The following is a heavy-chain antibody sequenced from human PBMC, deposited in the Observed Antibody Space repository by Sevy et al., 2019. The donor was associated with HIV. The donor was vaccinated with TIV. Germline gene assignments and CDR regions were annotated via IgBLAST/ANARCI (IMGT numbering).Heavy chain of an antibody. V-gene: IGHV3-23*01. CDR3: AKDLRGTSVSYFDY. D-gene: IGHD1-1*01. CDR1: GFTFSNFA. J-gene: IGHJ4*02. Sequence: GGSLRLSCATSGFTFSNFAMSWVRQAPGKGLEWVSGISASGSNTHYADSVKGRFTISRDISKNTLYLQINSLRAEVTAIYFCAKDLRGTSVSYFDYWGQGTLVTVSS. CDR2: ISASGSNT.